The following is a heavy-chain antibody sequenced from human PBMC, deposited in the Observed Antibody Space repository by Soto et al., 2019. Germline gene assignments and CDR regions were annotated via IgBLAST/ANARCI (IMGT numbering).Heavy chain of an antibody. D-gene: IGHD3-10*01. CDR1: GFTFSNAW. CDR2: IKSKTDGGTT. CDR3: TTKDTMVRGERKPFDY. J-gene: IGHJ4*02. V-gene: IGHV3-15*01. Sequence: PGGSLRLSCAASGFTFSNAWMSWVRQAPGKGLEWVGRIKSKTDGGTTDYAAPVKGRFTISRDDSKNTLYLQMNSLKTEDTAVYYCTTKDTMVRGERKPFDYWGQGTLVTVSS.